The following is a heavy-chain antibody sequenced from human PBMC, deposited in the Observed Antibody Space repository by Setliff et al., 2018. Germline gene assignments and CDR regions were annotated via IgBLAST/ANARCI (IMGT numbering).Heavy chain of an antibody. CDR2: IYSGGRR. D-gene: IGHD3-10*01. CDR1: GFTVGINY. V-gene: IGHV3-66*02. CDR3: ARARPGIYMDL. J-gene: IGHJ6*03. Sequence: GGSLRLSCDVYGFTVGINYLTWVRQAPGKGLEWVSIIYSGGRRYYADSAKGRFTVSRDNSKNTPFLQMTSLRADDSAVYYCARARPGIYMDLWGTGTTVTVS.